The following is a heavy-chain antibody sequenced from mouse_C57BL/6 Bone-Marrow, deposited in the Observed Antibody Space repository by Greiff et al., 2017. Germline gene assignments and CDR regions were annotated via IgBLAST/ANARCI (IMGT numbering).Heavy chain of an antibody. V-gene: IGHV7-3*01. CDR3: ARDDRNWDVAY. J-gene: IGHJ3*01. CDR1: GFTFTDYY. D-gene: IGHD4-1*01. CDR2: IRNKANGYTT. Sequence: EVHLVESGGGLVQPGGSLSLSCAASGFTFTDYYMSWVRQPPGKALEWLGFIRNKANGYTTEYSASVKGRFTISRDNSQSILYLQMNALSAKDSATYYCARDDRNWDVAYWGQGTVVTVSA.